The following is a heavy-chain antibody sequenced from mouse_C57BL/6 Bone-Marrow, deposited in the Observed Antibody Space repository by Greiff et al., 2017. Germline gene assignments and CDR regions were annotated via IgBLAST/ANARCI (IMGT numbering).Heavy chain of an antibody. CDR2: IHPSDSDT. CDR1: GYTFTSYW. D-gene: IGHD1-1*01. CDR3: AIRGTTVVAEGFDY. J-gene: IGHJ2*01. V-gene: IGHV1-74*01. Sequence: QVQLQQPGAELVKPGASVKVSCKASGYTFTSYWMHWVKQRPGQGLEWIGRIHPSDSDTNYNQKFKGKATLTVDKSYSTAYMQLSSRTSEDSAVYYCAIRGTTVVAEGFDYWGQGTTLTVSS.